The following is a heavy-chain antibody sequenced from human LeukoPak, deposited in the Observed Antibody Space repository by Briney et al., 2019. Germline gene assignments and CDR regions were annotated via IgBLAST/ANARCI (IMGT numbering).Heavy chain of an antibody. CDR2: ISGSGGST. V-gene: IGHV3-23*01. Sequence: GGSLRLSCAASGFTFSSYAMSWVRQAPGKGLEWVSAISGSGGSTYYADSVKGWFTISRDNSKNTLYLQMNSLRAEDTAVYYCARGGNWNYFDYWGQGTLVTVSS. CDR3: ARGGNWNYFDY. D-gene: IGHD1-20*01. J-gene: IGHJ4*02. CDR1: GFTFSSYA.